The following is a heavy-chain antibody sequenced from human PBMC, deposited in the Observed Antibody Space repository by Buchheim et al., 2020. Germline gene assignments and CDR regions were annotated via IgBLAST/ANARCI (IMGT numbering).Heavy chain of an antibody. CDR2: IKQDGSEK. V-gene: IGHV3-7*01. D-gene: IGHD3-3*01. J-gene: IGHJ4*02. CDR3: ARDYNFWSGYLAY. CDR1: GFTFSSYW. Sequence: EVQLVESGGGLVQPGGSLRLSCAASGFTFSSYWMTWVRQAPGKGLEWVANIKQDGSEKHYVDSVKGRFTISRANAKNALYLQMNSLRAEDTAVYYCARDYNFWSGYLAYWGQGTL.